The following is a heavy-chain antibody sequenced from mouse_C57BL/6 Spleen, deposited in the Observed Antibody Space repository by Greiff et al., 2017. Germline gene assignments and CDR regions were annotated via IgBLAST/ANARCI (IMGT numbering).Heavy chain of an antibody. CDR2: ISSGGSYT. V-gene: IGHV5-6*01. CDR3: ARPPITTVVARWYYGV. CDR1: GFTFSSYG. D-gene: IGHD1-1*01. Sequence: EVKLVESGGDLVKPGGSLKLSCAASGFTFSSYGMSWVRQTPDKRLEWVATISSGGSYTYYPDSVKGRFTISRDNAKNTLYLQMSRLKSEDTAMYYCARPPITTVVARWYYGVWGTGTTVTVSS. J-gene: IGHJ1*03.